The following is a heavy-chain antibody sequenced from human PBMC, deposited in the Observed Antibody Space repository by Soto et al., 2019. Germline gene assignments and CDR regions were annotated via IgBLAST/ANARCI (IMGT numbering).Heavy chain of an antibody. V-gene: IGHV1-2*04. Sequence: ASVKVSCKASGYTFTGYYMHWVRQAPGHGLEWMGWINPNSGGTNYAQKFQGWVTMTRDTSISTAYMELSRLTSDDTAVYYCARAIGYCSGGSCPHTYYYMDVWGQGTTVTVSS. CDR1: GYTFTGYY. CDR2: INPNSGGT. CDR3: ARAIGYCSGGSCPHTYYYMDV. J-gene: IGHJ6*02. D-gene: IGHD2-15*01.